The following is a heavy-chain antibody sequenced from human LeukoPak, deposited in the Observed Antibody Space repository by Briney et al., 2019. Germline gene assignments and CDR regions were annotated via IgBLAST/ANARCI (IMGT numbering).Heavy chain of an antibody. V-gene: IGHV3-43*02. D-gene: IGHD1-14*01. J-gene: IGHJ6*02. CDR1: GFTMDPFA. Sequence: GGSPRLSCAASGFTMDPFAMHWGRQAPGKGLEWVSDINKDGSRTYYADSVKGRFTISGDNSKNSLYLQMNSLRTEDSALYYCATWAFYHNLDVWGRGTPVTVSS. CDR3: ATWAFYHNLDV. CDR2: INKDGSRT.